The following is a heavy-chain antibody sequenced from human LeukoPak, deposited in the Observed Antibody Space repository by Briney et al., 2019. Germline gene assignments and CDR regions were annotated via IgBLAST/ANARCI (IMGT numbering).Heavy chain of an antibody. CDR1: GFTFSSYA. D-gene: IGHD6-13*01. Sequence: HPGGSLRLSCAASGFTFSSYAMSWVRQAPGKGLEWVSAISGSGGSTYYADSVKGRLSISRDNSKKTLYLQMNSLRAEDTAVYYCSSSSRSDEYSQHWGQGTLVTVSS. CDR2: ISGSGGST. J-gene: IGHJ1*01. CDR3: SSSSRSDEYSQH. V-gene: IGHV3-23*01.